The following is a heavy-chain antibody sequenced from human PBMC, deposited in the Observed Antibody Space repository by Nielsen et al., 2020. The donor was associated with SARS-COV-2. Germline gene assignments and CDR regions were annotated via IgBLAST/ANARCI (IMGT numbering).Heavy chain of an antibody. J-gene: IGHJ6*02. Sequence: SLKVSCKASGGTFSSYAISWVRQAPGQGLEWMGGIIPIFGTANYAQKFQGRVTITADESTSTAYMELTSLRSEDTAVYYCARDQKAQTHYYYGMDVWGQGTTVTVSS. V-gene: IGHV1-69*13. CDR2: IIPIFGTA. CDR1: GGTFSSYA. CDR3: ARDQKAQTHYYYGMDV.